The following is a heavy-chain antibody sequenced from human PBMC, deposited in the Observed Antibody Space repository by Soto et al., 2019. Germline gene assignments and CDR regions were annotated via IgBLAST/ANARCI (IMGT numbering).Heavy chain of an antibody. CDR3: ARGLYRRGTYYAFDS. CDR2: ISAYNGNT. D-gene: IGHD1-26*01. Sequence: QVPLVQSGPEVKKPGASVKVSCKTSGYTPTNYDIGWVRQAPGQGLEYMGWISAYNGNTNYARKLQDRVTLTTDTSTRTAYMELRSLQSADTAIYYCARGLYRRGTYYAFDSWGQGTLVTVSS. CDR1: GYTPTNYD. J-gene: IGHJ4*02. V-gene: IGHV1-18*01.